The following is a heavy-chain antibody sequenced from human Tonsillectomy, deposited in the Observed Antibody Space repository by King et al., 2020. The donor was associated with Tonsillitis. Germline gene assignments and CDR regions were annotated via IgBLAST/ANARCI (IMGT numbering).Heavy chain of an antibody. D-gene: IGHD3-3*01. CDR3: ARKRSGYDLGYYYYYMDV. J-gene: IGHJ6*03. Sequence: VQLVESGAEVKKPGSSVNVSCKTSGGTFKSYTINWVRQAPGQGLEWVGGITPIFGPAKYAQKFQDRVTMTADESTSTAYLGLSSLTSEDTAVYYCARKRSGYDLGYYYYYMDVWGTGTTVTVSS. V-gene: IGHV1-69*01. CDR1: GGTFKSYT. CDR2: ITPIFGPA.